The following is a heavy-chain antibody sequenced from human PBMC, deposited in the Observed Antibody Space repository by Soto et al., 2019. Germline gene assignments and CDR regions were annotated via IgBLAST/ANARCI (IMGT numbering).Heavy chain of an antibody. CDR1: GDSISSSSYY. CDR3: ARRKIGSKTLDY. V-gene: IGHV4-39*01. J-gene: IGHJ4*02. D-gene: IGHD2-21*01. CDR2: IYYTGST. Sequence: PSETLSLTCTVSGDSISSSSYYWGWIRQPPGKGLEWIGSIYYTGSTYYNPSLKSRVTISVDMSKSQFSLKLTSVTAADTAVYYCARRKIGSKTLDYWGQGTLVTVSS.